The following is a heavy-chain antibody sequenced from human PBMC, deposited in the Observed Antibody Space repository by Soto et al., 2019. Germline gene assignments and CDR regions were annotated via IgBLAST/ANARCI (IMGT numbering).Heavy chain of an antibody. CDR2: ISAYNGNT. CDR1: GYTFTSYG. D-gene: IGHD6-13*01. V-gene: IGHV1-18*01. J-gene: IGHJ4*02. CDR3: ARNVASAGTNCFDY. Sequence: ASVKVSCKASGYTFTSYGISWVRQAPGQGLEWMGRISAYNGNTKYEQKLQGRVTMTTDTSTSTAYMEVRSLRSDDTAVYYCARNVASAGTNCFDYWGQGTLVTVSS.